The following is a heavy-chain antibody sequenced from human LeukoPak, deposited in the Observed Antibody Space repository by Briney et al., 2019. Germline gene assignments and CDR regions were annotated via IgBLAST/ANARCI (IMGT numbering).Heavy chain of an antibody. V-gene: IGHV4-59*01. D-gene: IGHD6-13*01. CDR2: IYYSGST. J-gene: IGHJ5*02. CDR3: ARDGAAAGNWFDP. Sequence: SETLSLTCTVSGGSISSYYWSWIRQPPGKGLERIGYIYYSGSTNYNPSLKSRVTISVDTSKNQFSLKLSSVTAADTAVYYCARDGAAAGNWFDPWGQGTLVTVSS. CDR1: GGSISSYY.